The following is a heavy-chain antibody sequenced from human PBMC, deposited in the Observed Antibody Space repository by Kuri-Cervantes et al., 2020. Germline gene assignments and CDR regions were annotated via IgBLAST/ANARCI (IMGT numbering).Heavy chain of an antibody. V-gene: IGHV4-39*07. J-gene: IGHJ3*02. CDR2: IYYSGST. Sequence: SETLSLTCTVSGGSVSGSNYHWGWIRQPPGKGLEWIGSIYYSGSTYYNPSLKSRVTISLDTSKNQFSLKLSSVIAADTAIYYCARGVWQQPVLGALDIWGQGTMVTVSS. CDR3: ARGVWQQPVLGALDI. D-gene: IGHD6-13*01. CDR1: GGSVSGSNYH.